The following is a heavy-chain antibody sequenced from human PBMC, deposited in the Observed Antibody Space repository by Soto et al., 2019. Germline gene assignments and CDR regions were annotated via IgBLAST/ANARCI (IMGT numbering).Heavy chain of an antibody. V-gene: IGHV3-48*02. CDR1: GCTFSSYS. Sequence: EVQLVESGGGLVQPGGSLRLSCAASGCTFSSYSMNWVRQAPGKGLEWVSYISSGSAAIYYADSVKGRFTISRDNAKNSLYRQMNSLRDEDTAVYCCARGSDAFDIWGQGTMITVSS. CDR2: ISSGSAAI. J-gene: IGHJ3*02. CDR3: ARGSDAFDI.